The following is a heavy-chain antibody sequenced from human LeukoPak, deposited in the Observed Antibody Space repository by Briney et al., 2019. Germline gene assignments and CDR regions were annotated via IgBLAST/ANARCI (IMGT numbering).Heavy chain of an antibody. V-gene: IGHV3-48*03. CDR3: ARGEYSSGWYGY. CDR1: GFTFSSYE. Sequence: GGPLRLSCAASGFTFSSYEMNWVRQAPGKGLEWVSYISSSGSTIYYADSVKGRFTISRDNAKNSLYLQMNSLRAEDTAVYYCARGEYSSGWYGYWGQGTLVTVSS. D-gene: IGHD6-19*01. J-gene: IGHJ4*02. CDR2: ISSSGSTI.